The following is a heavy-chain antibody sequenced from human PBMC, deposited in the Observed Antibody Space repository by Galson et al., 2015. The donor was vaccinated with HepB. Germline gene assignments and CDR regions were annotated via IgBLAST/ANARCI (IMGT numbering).Heavy chain of an antibody. CDR1: AYTFTGYY. CDR3: ARVFLTGDAFDI. V-gene: IGHV1-2*06. J-gene: IGHJ3*02. Sequence: SVKVSCKASAYTFTGYYMHWVRQAPGQGLEWMGRINPNSGVTNYARKFQGRVTMTRDTSISTAYMELSRLRSDDTAVYYCARVFLTGDAFDIWGQGTMVTVSS. CDR2: INPNSGVT. D-gene: IGHD7-27*01.